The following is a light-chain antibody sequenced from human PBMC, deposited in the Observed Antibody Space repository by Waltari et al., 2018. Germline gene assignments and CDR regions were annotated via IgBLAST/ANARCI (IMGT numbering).Light chain of an antibody. Sequence: IQLTQSPSSRSASAGHRVTIASRASQAIGDSLAWYQQKPGKAPRLLIYAASTLHSGVPSRFSGSASGTDFTLTISSLQPEDVATYYCQKYNRAPRTFGQGTYVEIK. CDR3: QKYNRAPRT. CDR1: QAIGDS. V-gene: IGKV1-27*01. CDR2: AAS. J-gene: IGKJ1*01.